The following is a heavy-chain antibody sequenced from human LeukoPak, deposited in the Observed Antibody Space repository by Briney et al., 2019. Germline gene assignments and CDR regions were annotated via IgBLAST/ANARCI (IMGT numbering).Heavy chain of an antibody. CDR3: ARDQQSDSSGYYPQPLDY. J-gene: IGHJ4*02. D-gene: IGHD3-22*01. CDR1: GFTFSSYS. V-gene: IGHV3-21*01. CDR2: ISSSSSYI. Sequence: SGGSLRLSCAASGFTFSSYSMNWVRQAPGKGLEWVSSISSSSSYIYYADSVKGRFTISRDNAKNSLYLQMNSLRAEDTAVYYCARDQQSDSSGYYPQPLDYWGQGTLVTVSS.